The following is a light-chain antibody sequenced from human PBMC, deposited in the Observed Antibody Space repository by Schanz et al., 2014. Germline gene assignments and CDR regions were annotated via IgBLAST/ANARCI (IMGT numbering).Light chain of an antibody. V-gene: IGKV3-20*01. CDR3: QQYGTSPYT. CDR1: QSGSSN. J-gene: IGKJ2*01. Sequence: PGQRATLSCRPSQSGSSNLAWYQQKPGQAPRLLIYGASIRATGVPDRFSGRGSGTDFTLTITRLEPEDFAVYFCQQYGTSPYTFGQGTKLEIK. CDR2: GAS.